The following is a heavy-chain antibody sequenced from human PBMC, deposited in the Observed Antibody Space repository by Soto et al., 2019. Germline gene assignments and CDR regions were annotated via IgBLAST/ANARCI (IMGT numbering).Heavy chain of an antibody. V-gene: IGHV3-23*01. Sequence: GGSLRLSCAASGFTFSSYAMSWVRQAPGKGLEWVSAISGSGGSTYYADSVKGRFTISRDNSKNTLYLQMNSLRAEDTAVYYCAKDRTVTTSRAEYFQHWGQGTLVTVSS. D-gene: IGHD4-17*01. CDR1: GFTFSSYA. CDR2: ISGSGGST. J-gene: IGHJ1*01. CDR3: AKDRTVTTSRAEYFQH.